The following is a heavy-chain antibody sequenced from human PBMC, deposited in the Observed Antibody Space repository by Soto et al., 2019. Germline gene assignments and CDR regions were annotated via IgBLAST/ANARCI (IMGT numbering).Heavy chain of an antibody. CDR1: RYTFTNCD. J-gene: IGHJ6*02. CDR3: ARHLRGVAAYYYYYGMDV. D-gene: IGHD3-10*01. V-gene: IGHV1-8*01. Sequence: ASVKVCGVASRYTFTNCDINLVRQATGQGLEWMGWMNPNSGNRGYAQKFQGRVTMSRNSSISQAYIELSSLRSEDKAVYHRARHLRGVAAYYYYYGMDVWGQGTTVTVSS. CDR2: MNPNSGNR.